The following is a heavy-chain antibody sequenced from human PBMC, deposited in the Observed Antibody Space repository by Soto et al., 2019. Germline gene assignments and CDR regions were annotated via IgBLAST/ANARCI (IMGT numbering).Heavy chain of an antibody. V-gene: IGHV4-4*02. J-gene: IGHJ6*03. Sequence: GKGLEWIGEIYHTGSTNYNPSLKSRATISVDKSKNQFSLKLSSVTAADTAVYYCARGGGYCSGGSCYSLPSYYYYYMDVWGKGTTVTVSS. CDR2: IYHTGST. CDR3: ARGGGYCSGGSCYSLPSYYYYYMDV. D-gene: IGHD2-15*01.